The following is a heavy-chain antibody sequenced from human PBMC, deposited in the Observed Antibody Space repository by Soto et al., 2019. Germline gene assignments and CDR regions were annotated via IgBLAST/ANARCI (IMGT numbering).Heavy chain of an antibody. CDR3: ARGASSGYLSDH. CDR2: INSAGSST. Sequence: EVQLVESGGGLVQPEGSLRRSCAASGFTFSNYWMHWVRQAPGKGLVWVSRINSAGSSTNYADSVRGRFTISRDNAKNTRYLQMNSLRAEDTAVYYCARGASSGYLSDHWGQGTLVTVSS. D-gene: IGHD3-22*01. CDR1: GFTFSNYW. V-gene: IGHV3-74*01. J-gene: IGHJ5*02.